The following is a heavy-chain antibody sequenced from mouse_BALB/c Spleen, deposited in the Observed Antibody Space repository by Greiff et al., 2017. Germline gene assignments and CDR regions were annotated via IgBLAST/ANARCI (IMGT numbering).Heavy chain of an antibody. V-gene: IGHV8-8*01. CDR1: GFSLSTSGMG. CDR2: IWWDDDK. D-gene: IGHD2-1*01. Sequence: QVTLNVSGPGLLQPSQTLSLTCSFSGFSLSTSGMGVGWIRQPSGQGLEWLAHIWWDDDKRYNPALKSRLTISKDTSSNQVFLKIASVDTADTATYYCARIDGNYGYFDVWGAGTTVTVSS. CDR3: ARIDGNYGYFDV. J-gene: IGHJ1*01.